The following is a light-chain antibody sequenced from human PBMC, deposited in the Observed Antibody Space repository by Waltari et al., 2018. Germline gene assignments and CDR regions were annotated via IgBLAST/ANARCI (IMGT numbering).Light chain of an antibody. J-gene: IGLJ2*01. CDR3: SSFTTSSIL. Sequence: QSALTQPASVSGSPGQSITLSCSGTSSDLGAYNSVSWYPPHPGKAPKLIIYEVTNRPSGVSTRFSGSKSGNTASLTISGLQAEDEADYYCSSFTTSSILFGGGTKLAVL. CDR2: EVT. CDR1: SSDLGAYNS. V-gene: IGLV2-14*01.